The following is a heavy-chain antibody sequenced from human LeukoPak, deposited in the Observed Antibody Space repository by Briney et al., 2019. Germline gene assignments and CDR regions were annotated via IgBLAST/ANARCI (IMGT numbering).Heavy chain of an antibody. V-gene: IGHV3-74*01. Sequence: GGSLRLSCAASGNYWMHWVRQAPGKGLVWVSHINSDGSWTSYADSVKGRFTISRDDSKNTLYLQMNSLKTEDTAVYYCTTIPHSVGAILRYWGQGTLVTVSS. CDR1: GNYW. J-gene: IGHJ4*02. D-gene: IGHD1-26*01. CDR3: TTIPHSVGAILRY. CDR2: INSDGSWT.